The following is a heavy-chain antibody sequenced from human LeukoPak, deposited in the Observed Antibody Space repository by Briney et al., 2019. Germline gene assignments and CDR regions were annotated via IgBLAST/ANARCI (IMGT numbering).Heavy chain of an antibody. V-gene: IGHV3-23*01. D-gene: IGHD4-17*01. J-gene: IGHJ4*02. Sequence: GGSLRLSCAASGFTFGSYAMTWVRQAPGKGLEWVSSISGSSVTIYYADSVKGRFTISRDNSKNTLYLQMNSLRAEDTAVYYCAKVTVTTYKNFEYWGQGTLVTVSS. CDR2: ISGSSVTI. CDR1: GFTFGSYA. CDR3: AKVTVTTYKNFEY.